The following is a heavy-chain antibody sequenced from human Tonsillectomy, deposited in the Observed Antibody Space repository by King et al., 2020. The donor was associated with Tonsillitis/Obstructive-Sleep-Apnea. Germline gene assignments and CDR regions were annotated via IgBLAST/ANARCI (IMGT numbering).Heavy chain of an antibody. CDR2: IRLQGSEK. CDR3: AREYCSGGSCYRIFDC. CDR1: GFTFNTYS. J-gene: IGHJ4*02. Sequence: EVQLVESGGGLVQPGGSLRLSCAASGFTFNTYSMSWVRQAPGKGLEWVANIRLQGSEKYYVASVKGRFTISRDNAKNSLYLQMKSLRAEDTAVYFCAREYCSGGSCYRIFDCWGQGTLVSVSS. V-gene: IGHV3-7*04. D-gene: IGHD2-15*01.